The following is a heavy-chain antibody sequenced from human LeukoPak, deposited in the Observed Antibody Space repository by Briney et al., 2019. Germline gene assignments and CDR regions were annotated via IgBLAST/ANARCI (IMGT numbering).Heavy chain of an antibody. CDR2: ISYDGSNK. J-gene: IGHJ4*02. D-gene: IGHD3-22*01. CDR3: ARARGVIVVVSTFDY. CDR1: GFTLSSYA. Sequence: GGALGLSCAAPGFTLSSYAIQRVRQAPGKGLGGGGGISYDGSNKYYADSVKGRFTISRDNSKNTLYLQMNSLRAEDTAVYYCARARGVIVVVSTFDYWGQGTLVTVSS. V-gene: IGHV3-30-3*01.